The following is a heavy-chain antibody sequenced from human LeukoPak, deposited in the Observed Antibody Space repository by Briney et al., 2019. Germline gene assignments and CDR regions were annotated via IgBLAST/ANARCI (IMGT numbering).Heavy chain of an antibody. CDR1: GGTFSSYA. D-gene: IGHD6-13*01. Sequence: GASVKVSCKASGGTFSSYAISWVRQAPGQGLEWMGGIIPIFGTANYAQKFQGRVTITADESTSTAYMELSSLRSEGTAVYYCARDRVAAAGWAPRGDAFDIWGQGTMVTVSS. CDR2: IIPIFGTA. CDR3: ARDRVAAAGWAPRGDAFDI. V-gene: IGHV1-69*13. J-gene: IGHJ3*02.